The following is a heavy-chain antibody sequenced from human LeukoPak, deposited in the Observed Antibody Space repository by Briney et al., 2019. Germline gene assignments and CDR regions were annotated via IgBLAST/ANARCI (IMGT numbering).Heavy chain of an antibody. J-gene: IGHJ4*02. D-gene: IGHD6-13*01. CDR1: GITFNNAW. V-gene: IGHV3-15*01. CDR3: TTEFHSSGWYPPFGF. Sequence: GGSLRLSCTASGITFNNAWMSWVRQAPGKGLEWVGRMKSKTDGGTTDYAAPVKGRFTISRDDSKNTLSLQLNRLKTEDTAVYYCTTEFHSSGWYPPFGFWGQGTLVTVSS. CDR2: MKSKTDGGTT.